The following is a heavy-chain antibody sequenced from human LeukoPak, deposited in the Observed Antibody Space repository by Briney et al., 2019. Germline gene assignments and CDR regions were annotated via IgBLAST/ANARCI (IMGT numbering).Heavy chain of an antibody. J-gene: IGHJ6*03. CDR3: AILAGYSSSWYNMDV. D-gene: IGHD6-13*01. Sequence: GGSLRLSCAASGFTFSSYWMSWVRQAPGKGLEWVANIKQDGSEKYYVDSVKGRFTISRDNAKNSLYLQMNSLRAEDTAVYYCAILAGYSSSWYNMDVWGKGTTVTVSS. CDR1: GFTFSSYW. CDR2: IKQDGSEK. V-gene: IGHV3-7*01.